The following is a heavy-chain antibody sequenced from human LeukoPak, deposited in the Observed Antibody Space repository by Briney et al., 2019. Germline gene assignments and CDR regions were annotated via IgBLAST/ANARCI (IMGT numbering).Heavy chain of an antibody. Sequence: SETLSLTCTVSGGSISSGGYYWSWIRQHPGKGLEWIGYIYYSGSTYYNPSLKSRVTISVDTSKNQFSLKLSSVTAADTAVYYCARGGYSSGWYPATFFDYWGQGTLVTVSS. J-gene: IGHJ4*02. CDR3: ARGGYSSGWYPATFFDY. D-gene: IGHD6-19*01. CDR2: IYYSGST. CDR1: GGSISSGGYY. V-gene: IGHV4-31*03.